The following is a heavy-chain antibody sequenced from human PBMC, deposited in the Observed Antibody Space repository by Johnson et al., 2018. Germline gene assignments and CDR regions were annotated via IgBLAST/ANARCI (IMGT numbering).Heavy chain of an antibody. CDR1: GFSFSDYG. V-gene: IGHV3-30*03. CDR3: ARGRSGWNGW. J-gene: IGHJ4*02. CDR2: ISDNGFNK. D-gene: IGHD6-19*01. Sequence: QVQLVQSGGGVVQPGRSLRLSCAASGFSFSDYGMNWVRQAPGKGLEWVSVISDNGFNKYYAESLKGRFTISRDNSKNTLYLKMNSLRPEDTAVYYCARGRSGWNGWWGQGTLVTVSS.